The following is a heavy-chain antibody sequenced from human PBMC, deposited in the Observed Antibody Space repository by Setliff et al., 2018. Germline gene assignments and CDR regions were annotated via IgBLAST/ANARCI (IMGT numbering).Heavy chain of an antibody. V-gene: IGHV1-46*01. Sequence: ASVKVSCKASGYTFTTYYMHWVRQAPGQGLEWMGIINPSGGTTSYAQKFQGRVTMTRDTSTITVYMDLSSLRSEDTAVYYCARAPYGSSWYGYYYYYMDVWGKGTTVTVSS. CDR2: INPSGGTT. CDR3: ARAPYGSSWYGYYYYYMDV. CDR1: GYTFTTYY. J-gene: IGHJ6*03. D-gene: IGHD6-13*01.